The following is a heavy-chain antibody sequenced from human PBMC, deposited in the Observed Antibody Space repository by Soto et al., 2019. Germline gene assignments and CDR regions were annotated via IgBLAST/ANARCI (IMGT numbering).Heavy chain of an antibody. CDR3: AKDSLRGYYGGRGYYYYGMDV. Sequence: PGGSLRLSCAASGFTFSSYGMHWVRQAPGKGLEWVAVIWYDGSNKYYADSVKGRFTISRDNSKNTLYLQMNSLRAEDTALYYCAKDSLRGYYGGRGYYYYGMDVWGQGTTVTVSS. V-gene: IGHV3-30*02. CDR1: GFTFSSYG. D-gene: IGHD3-3*01. J-gene: IGHJ6*02. CDR2: IWYDGSNK.